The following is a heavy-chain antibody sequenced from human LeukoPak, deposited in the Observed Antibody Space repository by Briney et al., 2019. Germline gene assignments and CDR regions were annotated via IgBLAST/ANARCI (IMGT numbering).Heavy chain of an antibody. CDR1: GGSISSYY. CDR3: ARGGITMVRGVIIDHAFDI. Sequence: SETLSLTCTVSGGSISSYYWSWIRQPAGKGLEWTGRIYTSGSTNYNPSLKSRVTMSVDTSKNQFSLKLSSVTAADTAVYYCARGGITMVRGVIIDHAFDIWGQGTMVTVSS. J-gene: IGHJ3*02. V-gene: IGHV4-4*07. CDR2: IYTSGST. D-gene: IGHD3-10*01.